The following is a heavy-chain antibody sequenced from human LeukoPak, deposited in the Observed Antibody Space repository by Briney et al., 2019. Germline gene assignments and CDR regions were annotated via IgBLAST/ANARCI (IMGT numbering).Heavy chain of an antibody. CDR1: GGSIRSGGYY. CDR2: IYYSGST. D-gene: IGHD3-9*01. CDR3: ARVADILTGYYSS. J-gene: IGHJ5*02. V-gene: IGHV4-61*08. Sequence: SETLSLTCTVSGGSIRSGGYYWTWIRQHPRKGLEWIGYIYYSGSTNYNPSLKSRVTISVDTSKNQFSLKLSSVTAADTAVYYCARVADILTGYYSSWGQGTLVTVSS.